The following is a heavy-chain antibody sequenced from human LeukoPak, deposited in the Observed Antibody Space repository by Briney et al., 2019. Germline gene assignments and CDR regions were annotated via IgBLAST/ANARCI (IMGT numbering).Heavy chain of an antibody. D-gene: IGHD3-16*02. CDR1: GGTFSSYA. CDR3: ASGVYDYVWGSYRYLEGY. J-gene: IGHJ4*02. CDR2: IIPIFGTA. Sequence: SVKVSCKASGGTFSSYAISWVRQAPGQGLEWMGGIIPIFGTANYAQKFQGRVTITADESTSTAYMELSSLRSEDTAVYYCASGVYDYVWGSYRYLEGYWGQGTLVTVSS. V-gene: IGHV1-69*13.